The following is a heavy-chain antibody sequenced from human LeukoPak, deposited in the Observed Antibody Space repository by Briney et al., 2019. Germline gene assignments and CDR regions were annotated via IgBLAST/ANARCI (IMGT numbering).Heavy chain of an antibody. J-gene: IGHJ5*02. D-gene: IGHD3/OR15-3a*01. V-gene: IGHV4-38-2*02. Sequence: WETLALTCTVSAYSISNDNYWVWIRQSPGKGLEWIGSIYHSGTAYYNPSLKSRVTISVDTSKNQFSLKLSSVTATETAVYYCAKEVARRTGGFDPWGQGNLVTVSS. CDR2: IYHSGTA. CDR3: AKEVARRTGGFDP. CDR1: AYSISNDNY.